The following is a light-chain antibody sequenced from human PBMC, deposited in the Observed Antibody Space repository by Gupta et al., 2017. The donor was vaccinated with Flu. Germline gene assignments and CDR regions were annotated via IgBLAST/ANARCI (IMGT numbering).Light chain of an antibody. Sequence: SPSSLSASVGDRVTSTCRASQRISNYLNWYQQRPGKAPKLLIYAASRGQSGVPSRFSGSGSGTDFTLTSSRRQTEDFANYYGQQSYSTLTFGQGTKVEIK. CDR1: QRISNY. CDR3: QQSYSTLT. CDR2: AAS. J-gene: IGKJ1*01. V-gene: IGKV1-39*01.